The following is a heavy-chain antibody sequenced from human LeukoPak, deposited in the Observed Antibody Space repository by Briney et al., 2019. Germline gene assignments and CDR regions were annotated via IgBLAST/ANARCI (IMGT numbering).Heavy chain of an antibody. V-gene: IGHV1-2*02. J-gene: IGHJ4*02. CDR3: ARVTKYPQTHDY. CDR2: INPNSGGT. Sequence: AAVKVSCKASGYTFTGYYLHWVRQAPGQGLEWMGWINPNSGGTNYAQKFQGRVTMTRDTSISTAYMALSRLRSHATAVYYCARVTKYPQTHDYWGQGALVTVSS. CDR1: GYTFTGYY. D-gene: IGHD2-2*02.